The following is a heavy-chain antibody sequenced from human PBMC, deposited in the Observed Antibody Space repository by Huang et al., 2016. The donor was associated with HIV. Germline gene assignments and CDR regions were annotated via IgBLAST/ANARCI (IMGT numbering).Heavy chain of an antibody. J-gene: IGHJ3*02. CDR3: ARHFSYYDSSGYTPWDAFDI. D-gene: IGHD3-22*01. CDR2: IYYSGST. CDR1: GGSITSSSYY. Sequence: KPSEPLSLTCTVSGGSITSSSYYWGWIRQPPGKGLEWVGSIYYSGSTDYNPSLKSRVTVSVDTSKNQFSLKLGSVTAADTAVYYCARHFSYYDSSGYTPWDAFDIWGQGTMVTVSS. V-gene: IGHV4-39*01.